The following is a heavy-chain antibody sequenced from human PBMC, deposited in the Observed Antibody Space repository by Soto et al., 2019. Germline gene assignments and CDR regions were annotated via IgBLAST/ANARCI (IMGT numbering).Heavy chain of an antibody. V-gene: IGHV1-18*01. CDR3: ARNPSGSSFDS. CDR1: GYTFLSYG. CDR2: ISAYIGNT. D-gene: IGHD1-26*01. Sequence: QVQLVQSGVEVKKPGASVKVSCQASGYTFLSYGISWVRHAPGQGPALVGWISAYIGNTDYAQRLQDRVTLTTDTSTSTAYMELRNLRSDDTAVYYCARNPSGSSFDSWGQGTLVTVSS. J-gene: IGHJ4*02.